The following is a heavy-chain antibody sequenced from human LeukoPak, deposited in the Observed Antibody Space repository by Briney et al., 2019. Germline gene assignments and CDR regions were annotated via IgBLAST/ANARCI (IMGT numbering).Heavy chain of an antibody. CDR3: ARRKLIDSSSWSPTGYYYYYMDV. Sequence: ASVKVSCKASGYTFTRHDINWVRQAPGQGLEWMGWISAYNGNTNYAQKLQGRVTMTTDTSTSTAYMELRSLRSDDTAVYYCARRKLIDSSSWSPTGYYYYYMDVWGKGTTVTVSS. D-gene: IGHD6-13*01. CDR2: ISAYNGNT. J-gene: IGHJ6*03. CDR1: GYTFTRHD. V-gene: IGHV1-18*01.